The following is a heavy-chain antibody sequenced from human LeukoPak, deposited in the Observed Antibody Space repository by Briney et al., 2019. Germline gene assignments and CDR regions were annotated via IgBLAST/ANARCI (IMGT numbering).Heavy chain of an antibody. D-gene: IGHD1-26*01. Sequence: SETLSLTCTVSGGSTSSSSYYWGWIRQPPGKGLEWIGSIYYSGSTYYNPSLKSRVTISVDTSKNQFSLKLSSVTAADTAVYYCARQVYSGRPGRYYFDYWGQGTLVTVSS. J-gene: IGHJ4*02. CDR2: IYYSGST. CDR1: GGSTSSSSYY. CDR3: ARQVYSGRPGRYYFDY. V-gene: IGHV4-39*01.